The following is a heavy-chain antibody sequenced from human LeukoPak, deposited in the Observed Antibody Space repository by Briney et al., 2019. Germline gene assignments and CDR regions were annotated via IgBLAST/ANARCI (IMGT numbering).Heavy chain of an antibody. J-gene: IGHJ4*02. Sequence: PGGSLRLSCAASGFTFSNYGMHWVRQALGKGLEWVAVIWHDGSKVYYADSVKGRFTISRDDSKNTVYLQMNRLRAGDTAVYFCASASGDYGYDYWGQGTLVTVSS. CDR3: ASASGDYGYDY. D-gene: IGHD4-17*01. CDR2: IWHDGSKV. V-gene: IGHV3-33*03. CDR1: GFTFSNYG.